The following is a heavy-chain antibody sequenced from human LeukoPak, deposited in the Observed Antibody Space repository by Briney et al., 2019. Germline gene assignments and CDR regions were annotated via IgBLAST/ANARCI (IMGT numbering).Heavy chain of an antibody. V-gene: IGHV3-33*01. D-gene: IGHD6-13*01. Sequence: PGGSLRLSCAASGFSLSSYAMHWVRQAPGKGLEWVAVIWYDGSNEYYSDSVKGRFAISKDNSKNTLYLQMNSLRAEDTAVYYCARAAEGIRLDYWGQGTLVTVSS. CDR1: GFSLSSYA. CDR2: IWYDGSNE. CDR3: ARAAEGIRLDY. J-gene: IGHJ4*02.